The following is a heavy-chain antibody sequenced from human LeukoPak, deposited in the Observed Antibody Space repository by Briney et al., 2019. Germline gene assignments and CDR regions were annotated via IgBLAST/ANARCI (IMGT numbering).Heavy chain of an antibody. CDR1: GYXFVSYG. V-gene: IGHV1-18*01. Sequence: ASVKVSCKASGYXFVSYGISWVRQAPGQGLEWMGWISGYNGKTTYAEKFQGRVAVTIDRSRSTAYLELRSLRSDDTAIYYRGMDVWGQGATVIVSS. J-gene: IGHJ6*02. CDR2: ISGYNGKT. CDR3: GMDV.